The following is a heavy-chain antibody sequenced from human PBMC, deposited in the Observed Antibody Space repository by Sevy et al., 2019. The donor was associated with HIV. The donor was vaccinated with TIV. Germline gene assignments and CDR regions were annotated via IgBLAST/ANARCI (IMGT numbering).Heavy chain of an antibody. D-gene: IGHD6-19*01. J-gene: IGHJ3*02. CDR3: AKSLYSSIAVAGTWAFDI. CDR1: GFTFSSYA. CDR2: ISGSGGST. V-gene: IGHV3-23*01. Sequence: GGFLRLSCAASGFTFSSYAMSWVRQAPGKGLEWVSAISGSGGSTYYADSVKGRFTISRVNSKNTLYLQMNSLRAEDTAVYYCAKSLYSSIAVAGTWAFDIWGQGTMVTVSS.